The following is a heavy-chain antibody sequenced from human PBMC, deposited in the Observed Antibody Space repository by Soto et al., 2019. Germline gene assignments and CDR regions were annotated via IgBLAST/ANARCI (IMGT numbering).Heavy chain of an antibody. D-gene: IGHD4-17*01. CDR2: IYYSGST. CDR1: GGSISSYY. J-gene: IGHJ4*02. V-gene: IGHV4-59*01. Sequence: PSETLSLTCAVSGGSISSYYWSWIRQPPGKGLEWIGYIYYSGSTNYNPSLKNRVTISVDTSKNQFSLKLSYVTAADTAVYYCARAFDYGGNLDYWGQGTLVTVSS. CDR3: ARAFDYGGNLDY.